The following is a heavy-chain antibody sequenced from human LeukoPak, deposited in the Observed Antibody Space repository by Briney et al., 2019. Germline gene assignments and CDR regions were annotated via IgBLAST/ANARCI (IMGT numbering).Heavy chain of an antibody. Sequence: GGSLRLSCATSGFTFSSYAMSWVRQAPGKGLEWASGISGRGDTTYYADSVKGRFSISRDNSKNTMYLQMNSLRAEDTAVYYCAKEQGYSSSWPDYWGQGTLVTVSS. CDR2: ISGRGDTT. J-gene: IGHJ4*02. D-gene: IGHD6-13*01. CDR1: GFTFSSYA. V-gene: IGHV3-23*01. CDR3: AKEQGYSSSWPDY.